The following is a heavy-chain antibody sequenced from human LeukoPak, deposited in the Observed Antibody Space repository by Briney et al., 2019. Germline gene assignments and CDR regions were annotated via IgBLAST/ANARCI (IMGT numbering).Heavy chain of an antibody. J-gene: IGHJ5*02. CDR3: ARGLPPGYCSSTSCSSWFDP. D-gene: IGHD2-2*01. CDR2: IIPIFGTA. Sequence: SVKVSCKASGGTFSSYAISWVRQAPGQGLEWMGGIIPIFGTANYAQKFQGRVTITADESTSTAYMELSSLRSEDTAVYYCARGLPPGYCSSTSCSSWFDPWGQGTLATVSS. CDR1: GGTFSSYA. V-gene: IGHV1-69*13.